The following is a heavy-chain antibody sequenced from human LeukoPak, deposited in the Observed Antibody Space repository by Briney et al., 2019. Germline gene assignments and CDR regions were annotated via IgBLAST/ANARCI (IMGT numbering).Heavy chain of an antibody. CDR1: GFIFSSFG. D-gene: IGHD3-16*01. V-gene: IGHV3-30*03. CDR3: ALGGTYFDF. CDR2: ISHDGDNT. Sequence: GGSLRLSCAASGFIFSSFGIHWVRQAPGQGLKWVAVISHDGDNTYYADSVKGRFTISRDNSKNTLFLQLSSLRADDTAVYYCALGGTYFDFWGQGTLVTVSS. J-gene: IGHJ4*02.